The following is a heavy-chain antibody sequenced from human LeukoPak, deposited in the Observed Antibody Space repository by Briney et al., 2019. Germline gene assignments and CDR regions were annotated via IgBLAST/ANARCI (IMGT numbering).Heavy chain of an antibody. D-gene: IGHD3-9*01. V-gene: IGHV3-9*01. Sequence: PGRSLRLSCAASGSTFDDYAMHWVRQAPGKGLEWVSGISWNSGSIGYADSVKGRFTISRDNAKNSLYLQMNSLRAEDTALYYCAKAGDYDILTGYPAYFDYWGQGTLVTVSS. CDR1: GSTFDDYA. CDR3: AKAGDYDILTGYPAYFDY. CDR2: ISWNSGSI. J-gene: IGHJ4*02.